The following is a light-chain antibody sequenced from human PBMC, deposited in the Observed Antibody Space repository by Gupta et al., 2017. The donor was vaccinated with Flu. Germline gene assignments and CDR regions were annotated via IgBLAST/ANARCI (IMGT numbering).Light chain of an antibody. CDR1: SGPSSPA. CDR2: VNSEGSH. CDR3: QTWGTGIQV. J-gene: IGLJ3*02. Sequence: QLVLTQSPSTSASLGASVKLTCTLTSGPSSPAISWHQQQPEKGHRYLMKVNSEGSHSNGDGIPDRFSGSSSGAERYLTISSLQSEDEAYYYCQTWGTGIQVFGGGTKLTVL. V-gene: IGLV4-69*01.